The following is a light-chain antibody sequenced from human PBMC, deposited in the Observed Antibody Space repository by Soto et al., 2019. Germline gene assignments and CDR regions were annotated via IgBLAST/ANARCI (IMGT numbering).Light chain of an antibody. V-gene: IGLV2-14*01. CDR1: SSDIGGYNY. CDR3: TSYTSSSTLV. CDR2: GVS. Sequence: QSVLTQPASVSGSPGQSITISCTGTSSDIGGYNYVSWYQQHPGKAPKLMIYGVSNRPSGISYRFSGSKSGNTASLTISGLQPEDEADYYCTSYTSSSTLVFGGGTKLTVL. J-gene: IGLJ2*01.